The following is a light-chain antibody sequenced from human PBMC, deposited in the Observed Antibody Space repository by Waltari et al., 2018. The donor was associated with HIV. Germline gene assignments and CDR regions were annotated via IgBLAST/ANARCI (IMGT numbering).Light chain of an antibody. CDR2: RNN. J-gene: IGLJ3*02. CDR3: SSYMDYGTLV. Sequence: QSVLTQPPSASGTPGQRVTMSCSGSSSNIGSNYVYWYRQLPGTAPKLLIYRNNQRPSGVPDRFSGSKSGTSASLAISGLRSEDEADYYCSSYMDYGTLVFGGGTKLTVL. CDR1: SSNIGSNY. V-gene: IGLV1-47*01.